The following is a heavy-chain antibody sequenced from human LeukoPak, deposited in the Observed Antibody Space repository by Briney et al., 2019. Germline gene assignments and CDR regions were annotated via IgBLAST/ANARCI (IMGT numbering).Heavy chain of an antibody. CDR3: ARGYNWNYLDWFDP. CDR1: GGSFSGYY. CDR2: INHSGST. D-gene: IGHD1-7*01. Sequence: SETLSLTCAVYGGSFSGYYWSWIRQPPGKGLEWIGEINHSGSTNYNPSLKSRVTISVDTSKNQFSLKLSSVTAADTAVYYCARGYNWNYLDWFDPWGQGTLVTVSS. J-gene: IGHJ5*02. V-gene: IGHV4-34*01.